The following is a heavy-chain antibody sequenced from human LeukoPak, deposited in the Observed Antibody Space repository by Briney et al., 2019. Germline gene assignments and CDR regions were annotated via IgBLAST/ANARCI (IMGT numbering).Heavy chain of an antibody. CDR2: INAGNGNT. V-gene: IGHV1-3*01. CDR1: GYTFTSYA. D-gene: IGHD2-8*01. J-gene: IGHJ3*02. Sequence: ASVKVSCKASGYTFTSYAMHWVRQAPGQRLEWMGWINAGNGNTKYSQKFQGRVTITRDTSASTAYMELSSLRSEDTAVYYCARDGDIVLMVYAPPVDALDIWGQGTMVTVSS. CDR3: ARDGDIVLMVYAPPVDALDI.